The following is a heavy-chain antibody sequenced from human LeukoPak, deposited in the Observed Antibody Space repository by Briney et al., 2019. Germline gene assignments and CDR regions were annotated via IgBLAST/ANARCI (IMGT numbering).Heavy chain of an antibody. Sequence: GGSLRLSCAASGFSFSDYYMSWIRQAPGKGLEWVSYISSGGSTIYYADSVKGRFTISRDNAKNSLYLQMNSLRAEDTAVYYCASGRYGDYHFDYWGQGTLVTVSS. J-gene: IGHJ4*02. V-gene: IGHV3-11*01. CDR1: GFSFSDYY. CDR3: ASGRYGDYHFDY. D-gene: IGHD4-17*01. CDR2: ISSGGSTI.